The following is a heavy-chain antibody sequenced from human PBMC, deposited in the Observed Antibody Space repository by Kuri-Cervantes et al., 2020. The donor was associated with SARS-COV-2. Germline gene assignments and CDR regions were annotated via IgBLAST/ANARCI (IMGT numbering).Heavy chain of an antibody. Sequence: GSLRLSCTVSGGSISSGSYYWGWIRQPPGKGLEWIGSIYYSGSTYYNPSLKSRVTISVDTSKNQFSLKLSSVTAADTAVYYCARWLGPNSGGNWFDPWGQGTLVTVSS. CDR1: GGSISSGSYY. CDR2: IYYSGST. CDR3: ARWLGPNSGGNWFDP. V-gene: IGHV4-39*01. D-gene: IGHD6-19*01. J-gene: IGHJ5*02.